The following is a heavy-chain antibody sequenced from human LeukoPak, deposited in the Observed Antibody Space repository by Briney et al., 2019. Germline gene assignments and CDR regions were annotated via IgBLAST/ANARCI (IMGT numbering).Heavy chain of an antibody. Sequence: SETLSLTCTVSGYSISSGYYWGWIRQPPGKGLEWIGSTYHSGSTYYNPSLKSRVTISVDTSKNQFSLKLSSVTAADTAVYYCARGLYSSSWLTDDAFDIWGQGTMVTVSS. V-gene: IGHV4-38-2*02. D-gene: IGHD6-13*01. CDR2: TYHSGST. J-gene: IGHJ3*02. CDR1: GYSISSGYY. CDR3: ARGLYSSSWLTDDAFDI.